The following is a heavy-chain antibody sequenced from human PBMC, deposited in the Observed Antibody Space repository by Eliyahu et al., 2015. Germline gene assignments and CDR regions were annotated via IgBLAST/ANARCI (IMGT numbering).Heavy chain of an antibody. V-gene: IGHV3-23*01. CDR3: AKGVTTVTTGWFDP. D-gene: IGHD4-17*01. Sequence: EVQLLESGGGLVQPGGSLRLSCAASGFXFSSYAXGWVRQAPGKGLEWVSAISGSGGSTYYADSVKGRFTISRDNSKNTLYLQMNSLRAEDTAVYYCAKGVTTVTTGWFDPWGQGTLVTVSS. CDR2: ISGSGGST. CDR1: GFXFSSYA. J-gene: IGHJ5*02.